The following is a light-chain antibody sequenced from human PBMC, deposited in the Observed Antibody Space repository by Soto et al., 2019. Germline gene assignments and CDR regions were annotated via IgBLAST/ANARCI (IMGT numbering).Light chain of an antibody. Sequence: IELTHSPATLSLSPCETATLSCRASQNVDKFLAWYQQRPGQAPRLLIFDASNRAPGVPVRFSGSGSGTVFTLTIGSLEPEDSAVYFCQQRKNWPPINFGQGTRLEIK. V-gene: IGKV3-11*01. J-gene: IGKJ5*01. CDR3: QQRKNWPPIN. CDR1: QNVDKF. CDR2: DAS.